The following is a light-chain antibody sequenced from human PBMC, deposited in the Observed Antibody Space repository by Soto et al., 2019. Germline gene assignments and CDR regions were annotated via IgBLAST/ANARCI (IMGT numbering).Light chain of an antibody. CDR3: SSYTSSGTLVV. CDR2: DVS. J-gene: IGLJ2*01. Sequence: QSVLTQPASVSGSPGQSITISCTGTSSDDGGYNYVSWYQQHPGKAPKLMIYDVSSRPSGVSNRFSGSKSGNTASLTISGLQAEDEADYYCSSYTSSGTLVVFGGGTKLTVL. CDR1: SSDDGGYNY. V-gene: IGLV2-14*01.